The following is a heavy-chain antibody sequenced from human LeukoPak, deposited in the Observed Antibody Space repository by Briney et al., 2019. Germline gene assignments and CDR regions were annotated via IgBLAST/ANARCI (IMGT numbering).Heavy chain of an antibody. CDR3: ARQPLGKYGMDV. D-gene: IGHD4-23*01. CDR1: GGSISGYY. CDR2: VYYSGSS. V-gene: IGHV4-59*08. J-gene: IGHJ6*02. Sequence: PSETLSLTCTVSGGSISGYYWSWIRQPPAKGLEWIGDVYYSGSSNYNPSLKSRVTISVDTSKNQLSLKLSSVTAADTAVYYCARQPLGKYGMDVWGQGTTVTVSS.